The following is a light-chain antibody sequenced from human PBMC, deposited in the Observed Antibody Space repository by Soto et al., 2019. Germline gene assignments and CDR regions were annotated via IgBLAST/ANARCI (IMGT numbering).Light chain of an antibody. CDR3: QQYDNLSPLT. V-gene: IGKV1-33*01. J-gene: IGKJ4*01. CDR2: DAS. Sequence: DIQMTQSPSSLSASVGDRVTTTCQASQDIRNYLNWYQQKPGKAPKLLIYDASNLETGVPSRFSGSGSGTDFTFTISRLQPEDFATYYCQQYDNLSPLTFGGGTKVEIK. CDR1: QDIRNY.